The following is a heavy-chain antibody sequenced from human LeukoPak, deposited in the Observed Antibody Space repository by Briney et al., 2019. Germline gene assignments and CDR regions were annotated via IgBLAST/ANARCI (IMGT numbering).Heavy chain of an antibody. Sequence: ASVKVSCKASGGTFSSYTISWVRQAPGQGLEWMGRIIPILGIANYAQKFQGRVTITADKSTSTAYMELSSLRSEDTAVYYCARDEGYDFWGGRGAYYYYYMDVWGKGTTVTVFS. V-gene: IGHV1-69*04. CDR2: IIPILGIA. CDR1: GGTFSSYT. D-gene: IGHD3-3*01. CDR3: ARDEGYDFWGGRGAYYYYYMDV. J-gene: IGHJ6*03.